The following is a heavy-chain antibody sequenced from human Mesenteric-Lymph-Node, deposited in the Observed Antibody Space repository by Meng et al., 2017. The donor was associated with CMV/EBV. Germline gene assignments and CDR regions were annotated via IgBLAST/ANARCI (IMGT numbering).Heavy chain of an antibody. CDR3: ARDQSPNYFDY. J-gene: IGHJ4*02. CDR2: INPKSGAT. CDR1: GYTFTDYY. V-gene: IGHV1-2*02. Sequence: ASVKVSCKASGYTFTDYYIHWVRQAPGQGLEWTGWINPKSGATSYAQKFQDRVTMTRDTSISTAYMELSSLTSDATAVYYCARDQSPNYFDYWGQGTLVTVSS.